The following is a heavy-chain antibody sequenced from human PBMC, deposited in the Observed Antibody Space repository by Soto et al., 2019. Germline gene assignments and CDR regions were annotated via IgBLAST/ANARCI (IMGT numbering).Heavy chain of an antibody. D-gene: IGHD3-22*01. Sequence: QVQLVQSGAEVKKPGSSVRVSCKASGGTFSTHAISWVRQAPGRGPEWIGGIIPMYGLRKYAPNFQGRVTMIADASTNTASMELSSLRSEDTAVYYCARDTYVDYSVRIGYYCLDVWGQGTKVTVSS. CDR3: ARDTYVDYSVRIGYYCLDV. J-gene: IGHJ6*02. CDR1: GGTFSTHA. CDR2: IIPMYGLR. V-gene: IGHV1-69*01.